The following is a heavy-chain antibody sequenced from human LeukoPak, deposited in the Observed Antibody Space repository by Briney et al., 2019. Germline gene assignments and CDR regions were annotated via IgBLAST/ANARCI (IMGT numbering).Heavy chain of an antibody. V-gene: IGHV4-59*01. CDR2: IYYSGST. CDR1: GGSISSYY. J-gene: IGHJ6*03. CDR3: ARAYGRNYYYYMDA. Sequence: SETLSLTCTVSGGSISSYYWSWIRQPPGKGLEWIGYIYYSGSTNYNPSLKSRVTISVDTSKNQFSLKLSSVTAADTAVYYCARAYGRNYYYYMDAWGKGTTVTISS. D-gene: IGHD2-21*01.